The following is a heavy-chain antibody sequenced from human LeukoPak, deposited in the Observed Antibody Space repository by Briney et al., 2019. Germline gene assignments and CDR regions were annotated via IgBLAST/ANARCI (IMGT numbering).Heavy chain of an antibody. Sequence: GGTLRLSCAASGFTFSSYGMHWVRQAPGKGLEWVAVISYDGSNKYYADSVKGRFTISRDNSKNTLYLQMNSLRAEDTAVYYCAKVRSNGGYYYMDVWGKGTTVTVSS. D-gene: IGHD2-8*01. CDR1: GFTFSSYG. CDR3: AKVRSNGGYYYMDV. V-gene: IGHV3-30*18. CDR2: ISYDGSNK. J-gene: IGHJ6*03.